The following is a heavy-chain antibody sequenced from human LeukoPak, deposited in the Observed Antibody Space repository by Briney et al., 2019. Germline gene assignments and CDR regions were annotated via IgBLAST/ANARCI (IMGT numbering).Heavy chain of an antibody. V-gene: IGHV5-10-1*01. J-gene: IGHJ4*02. Sequence: GESLKISCKGSGYSFTSYWISWVRQMPGKGLEWMGRIDPSDSYTNYSPSFQGHVTISADKSISTAYLQWSSLKASDTAMYYCEVIGKYYDILTGYYNEVNYWGQGTLVTVSS. CDR2: IDPSDSYT. D-gene: IGHD3-9*01. CDR1: GYSFTSYW. CDR3: EVIGKYYDILTGYYNEVNY.